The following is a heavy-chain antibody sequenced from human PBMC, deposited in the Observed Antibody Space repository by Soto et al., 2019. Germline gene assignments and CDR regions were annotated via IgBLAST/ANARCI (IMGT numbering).Heavy chain of an antibody. D-gene: IGHD1-1*01. CDR1: GIALSTSGVG. J-gene: IGHJ3*01. CDR2: VYWNGDR. CDR3: ARGLATRRVFSFDF. V-gene: IGHV2-5*01. Sequence: QITVKGSGPTLVKPTQTLTLTCTLSGIALSTSGVGLGWIRQTPVKAPEWLALVYWNGDRHYSPSLKNRLTITKDTSNNQAVLTKTNIESVDTATYYRARGLATRRVFSFDFWGQETVVTVSS.